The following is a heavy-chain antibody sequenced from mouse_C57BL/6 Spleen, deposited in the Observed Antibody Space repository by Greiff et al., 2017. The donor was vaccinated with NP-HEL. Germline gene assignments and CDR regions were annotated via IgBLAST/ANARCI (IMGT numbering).Heavy chain of an antibody. CDR2: IDPSDSET. J-gene: IGHJ4*01. CDR3: ARGDGDDRGYDMDD. Sequence: QVQLQQPGAELVRPGSSVKLSCKASGYTFTSYWMHWVKQRPIQGLEWIGNIDPSDSETHYNQKFKDKATLTVDKSSSTAYMQLSSLTSEDSAVFDCARGDGDDRGYDMDDWGQGTSVTVSS. D-gene: IGHD2-2*01. CDR1: GYTFTSYW. V-gene: IGHV1-52*01.